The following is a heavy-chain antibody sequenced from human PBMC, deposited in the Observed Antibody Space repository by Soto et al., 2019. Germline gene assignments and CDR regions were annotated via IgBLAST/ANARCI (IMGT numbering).Heavy chain of an antibody. CDR2: INPNTGDT. D-gene: IGHD2-2*01. CDR3: ARVVPGAEAWFGP. Sequence: QVQLVQSGAEVKKPGASVKVSCKASGYTFTDYYLHWVRQAPGHGLEWMGWINPNTGDTHSAQKLQGRVTMTGDTSISTAYMELSRLRSDDTAVYYCARVVPGAEAWFGPWGQGTLVTVSS. V-gene: IGHV1-2*02. J-gene: IGHJ5*02. CDR1: GYTFTDYY.